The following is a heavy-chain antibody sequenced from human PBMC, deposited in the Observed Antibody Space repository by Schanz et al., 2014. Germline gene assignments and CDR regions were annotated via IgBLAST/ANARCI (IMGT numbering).Heavy chain of an antibody. D-gene: IGHD6-13*01. CDR1: GYTLSGYG. J-gene: IGHJ1*01. CDR3: AGATYSSSWYGGSEYFQH. V-gene: IGHV1-18*01. Sequence: QVQLVQSGAEVKKPGASAKVSCKASGYTLSGYGINWVRQAPGQGLEWMGWINPYSGYTNYAQRLQGRVTLTTDTSTSTAYMELRSLRSDDTAVYYCAGATYSSSWYGGSEYFQHWGQGTLVTVSS. CDR2: INPYSGYT.